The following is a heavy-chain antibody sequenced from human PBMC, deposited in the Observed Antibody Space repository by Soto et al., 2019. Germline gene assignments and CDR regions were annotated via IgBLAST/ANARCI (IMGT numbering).Heavy chain of an antibody. V-gene: IGHV3-74*01. Sequence: GGSLRLSCAVSGFVFEMYWMHWVRQVPGKGPEWVSRINDEGSRSDYADSVRGRFTISRDNSKNTLYLQMNSLRAEDTAVYYCAKDRTSSGWYLNLGYWGQGTLVTVSS. CDR3: AKDRTSSGWYLNLGY. CDR2: INDEGSRS. D-gene: IGHD6-19*01. J-gene: IGHJ4*02. CDR1: GFVFEMYW.